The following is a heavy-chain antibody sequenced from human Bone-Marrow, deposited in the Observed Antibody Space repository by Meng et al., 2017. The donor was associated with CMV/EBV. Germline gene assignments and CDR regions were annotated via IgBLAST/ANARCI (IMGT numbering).Heavy chain of an antibody. D-gene: IGHD3-22*01. CDR1: GGTFSSYA. J-gene: IGHJ4*02. V-gene: IGHV1-69*05. Sequence: SVKVSCKASGGTFSSYAISWVRQAPGQGLEWMGGIIPIFGTANYAQKFQGRVTITTDESTSTAYMELSSLRSEDTAVYYCARGLGKRYYDSSGYIEVYFDYWGQGTLVIVSS. CDR2: IIPIFGTA. CDR3: ARGLGKRYYDSSGYIEVYFDY.